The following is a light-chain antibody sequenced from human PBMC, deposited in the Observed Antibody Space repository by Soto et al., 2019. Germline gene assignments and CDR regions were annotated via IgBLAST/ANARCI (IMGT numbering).Light chain of an antibody. Sequence: EVVLTQAPATLSLSPGERATLSCRASESVFGYLAWYQHKPGQAPRLLIYGASSRATGIPDRFSGSGSGTDFTLTISRLEPEDFAVYYCQQYGSSRTFGQGTKVDIK. J-gene: IGKJ1*01. CDR1: ESVFGY. V-gene: IGKV3-20*01. CDR3: QQYGSSRT. CDR2: GAS.